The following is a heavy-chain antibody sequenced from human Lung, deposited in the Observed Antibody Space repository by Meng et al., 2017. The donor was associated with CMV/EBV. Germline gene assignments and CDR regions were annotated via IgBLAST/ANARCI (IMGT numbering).Heavy chain of an antibody. D-gene: IGHD3-10*01. Sequence: VLLRGSGPARGKPSETLSLTCAVSGDSITNHNWWAGVRQPPGKGLEWIGEIPHRGSSAYNPSLKSRVSMSIDKSKNQFSLKLTSVTATDTVVYHCLRRSGGSVWGQGTLVTVSS. J-gene: IGHJ1*01. CDR2: IPHRGSS. CDR1: GDSITNHNW. CDR3: LRRSGGSV. V-gene: IGHV4-4*02.